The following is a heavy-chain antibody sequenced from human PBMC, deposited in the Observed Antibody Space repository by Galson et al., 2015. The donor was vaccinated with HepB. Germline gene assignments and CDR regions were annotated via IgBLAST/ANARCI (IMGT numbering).Heavy chain of an antibody. Sequence: SLRLSCAASGFTFSSYGMHWVRQAPGKGLEWVAVISYDGSSKYYADPVKGRFTISRDNSKNTLYLQMNSLRAEDTAVYYCAKDRGDSTFDYWGQGTLVTVSS. J-gene: IGHJ4*02. V-gene: IGHV3-30*18. D-gene: IGHD4-17*01. CDR3: AKDRGDSTFDY. CDR1: GFTFSSYG. CDR2: ISYDGSSK.